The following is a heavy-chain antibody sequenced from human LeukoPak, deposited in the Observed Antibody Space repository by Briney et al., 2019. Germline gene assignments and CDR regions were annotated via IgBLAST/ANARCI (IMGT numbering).Heavy chain of an antibody. D-gene: IGHD3-9*01. CDR2: ISGSGGST. CDR3: ASVDILTGYYINDY. J-gene: IGHJ4*02. Sequence: PGGSLRLSCAASGFTFSSYAMSWVRQAPGKGLEWVSAISGSGGSTYYADSVKGRFTISRGNSKNTLYLQMNSLRAEDTAVYYCASVDILTGYYINDYWGQGTLVTVSS. V-gene: IGHV3-23*01. CDR1: GFTFSSYA.